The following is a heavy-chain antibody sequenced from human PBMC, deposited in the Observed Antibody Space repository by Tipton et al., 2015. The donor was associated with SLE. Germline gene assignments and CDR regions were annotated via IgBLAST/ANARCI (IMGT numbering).Heavy chain of an antibody. CDR3: ARGWYSRNWEWWFDP. D-gene: IGHD6-13*01. J-gene: IGHJ5*02. CDR1: GGSIRSHY. CDR2: MYHSGST. V-gene: IGHV4-59*11. Sequence: TLSLTCTVSGGSIRSHYWSWIRQPPGKGLEWIGYMYHSGSTKYNPSLKSRVTISLDTPKNQVSLKLTSVTAADTAVYYCARGWYSRNWEWWFDPWGQGTLVTVSS.